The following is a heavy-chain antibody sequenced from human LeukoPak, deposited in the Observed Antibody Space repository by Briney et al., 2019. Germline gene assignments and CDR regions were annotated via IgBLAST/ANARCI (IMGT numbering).Heavy chain of an antibody. J-gene: IGHJ5*02. V-gene: IGHV3-74*01. CDR2: ISGDGNAT. CDR1: GFTFSTYW. CDR3: TRRVSATRWFDP. D-gene: IGHD2-15*01. Sequence: GGSLRLSCAASGFTFSTYWMHWVRQAPGKGLVWVSRISGDGNATIYADSVKGRFTISRDNAENTMYLQMNSLTVEDTAVYYCTRRVSATRWFDPWGQGTLVTVSS.